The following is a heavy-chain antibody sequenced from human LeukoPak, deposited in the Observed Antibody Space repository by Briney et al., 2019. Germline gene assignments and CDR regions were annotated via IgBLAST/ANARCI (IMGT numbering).Heavy chain of an antibody. CDR1: GYSISSGYY. Sequence: SETLSLTCTVSGYSISSGYYWGWIRQPPGKGLEWIAIIYHSGTTYYNPSLKSRVTISVDTSKNQFSLKLSSVTAADTAVYYCARGGYYGSGYDFRFDPWGQGTLVTVSS. CDR2: IYHSGTT. CDR3: ARGGYYGSGYDFRFDP. J-gene: IGHJ5*02. V-gene: IGHV4-38-2*02. D-gene: IGHD3-10*01.